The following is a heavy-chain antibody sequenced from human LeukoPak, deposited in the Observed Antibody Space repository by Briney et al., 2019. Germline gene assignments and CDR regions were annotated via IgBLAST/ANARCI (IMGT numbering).Heavy chain of an antibody. CDR1: GFTFSDCR. V-gene: IGHV3-48*01. CDR2: ISSGSTTI. Sequence: PGGSLRLSCAASGFTFSDCRMNWVRQAPGKGLEWISYISSGSTTIYYADSVKGRFTISRDNARKSLYLQMNSLRAEDTAVYYCARVTSGNSYADDYWGQGALVTVSS. CDR3: ARVTSGNSYADDY. D-gene: IGHD1-26*01. J-gene: IGHJ4*02.